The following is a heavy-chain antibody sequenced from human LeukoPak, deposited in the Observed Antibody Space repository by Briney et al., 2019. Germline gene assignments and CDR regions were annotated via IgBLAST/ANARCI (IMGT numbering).Heavy chain of an antibody. CDR1: GFTFSSYA. CDR2: ISGSGGST. CDR3: ALQALEAVAGKIDY. V-gene: IGHV3-23*01. D-gene: IGHD6-19*01. Sequence: PGGSLRLSCAASGFTFSSYAMSWVRQAPGKGLEWVSAISGSGGSTYYADSVKGRFTISRDNSKNTLYLQMNSLRAEDTAVYYCALQALEAVAGKIDYWGQGTLVTVSS. J-gene: IGHJ4*02.